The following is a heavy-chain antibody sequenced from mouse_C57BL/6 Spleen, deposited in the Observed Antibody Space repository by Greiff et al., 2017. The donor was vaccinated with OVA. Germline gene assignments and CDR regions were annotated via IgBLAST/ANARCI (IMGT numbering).Heavy chain of an antibody. Sequence: EVNLVASAGGLVQPGSSMKLSCTASGFTFSDYYMAWVRQVPETGLEWVANINYDGSSTYYLGSWTSRFIISRDNAKNILYLQMSSLKSEDTATYYCARVYYSTYFDVWGTGTTVTVSS. CDR1: GFTFSDYY. D-gene: IGHD2-5*01. J-gene: IGHJ1*03. CDR2: INYDGSST. V-gene: IGHV5-16*01. CDR3: ARVYYSTYFDV.